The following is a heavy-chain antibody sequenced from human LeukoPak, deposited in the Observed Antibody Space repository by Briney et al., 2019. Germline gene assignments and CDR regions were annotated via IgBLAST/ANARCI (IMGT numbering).Heavy chain of an antibody. Sequence: PGGSLRLSCAASGFTFSSYAMSWVRQAPGKGLQWVSAISRGGDSPYYADSVKGRFTISRDNSRNTLYLQMNSLRAEDTAIYYWAKEVYGSGPYYLDYWGQGTLVTVSS. CDR1: GFTFSSYA. J-gene: IGHJ4*02. V-gene: IGHV3-23*01. CDR2: ISRGGDSP. D-gene: IGHD3-10*01. CDR3: AKEVYGSGPYYLDY.